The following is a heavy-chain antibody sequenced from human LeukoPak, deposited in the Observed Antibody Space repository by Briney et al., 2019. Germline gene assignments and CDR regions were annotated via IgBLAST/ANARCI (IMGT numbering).Heavy chain of an antibody. D-gene: IGHD3-10*01. CDR3: ASIGGPSGMDV. CDR1: GGTFSSYA. Sequence: SVKVSCKAPGGTFSSYAISWVRQAPGQGLEWMGRIIPILGIANYAQKFQGRVTITADKSTSTAYMELSSLRSEDTAVYYCASIGGPSGMDVWGQGTTVTVSS. J-gene: IGHJ6*02. CDR2: IIPILGIA. V-gene: IGHV1-69*04.